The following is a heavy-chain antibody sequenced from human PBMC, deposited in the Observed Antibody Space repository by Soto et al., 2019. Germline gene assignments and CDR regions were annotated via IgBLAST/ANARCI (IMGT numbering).Heavy chain of an antibody. CDR3: AKGSGVGAPYWVY. D-gene: IGHD1-26*01. CDR2: ISGSGGST. CDR1: GFTFSSYA. J-gene: IGHJ4*02. Sequence: EVQLLESGGGLVQPGGSLRLSCAASGFTFSSYAMSWVRQAPGKGLEWVSAISGSGGSTYYAYSVKGRFTISRDNSKNPLYLQMNSLRAEDTAVYYGAKGSGVGAPYWVYWGQGTLVTVSS. V-gene: IGHV3-23*01.